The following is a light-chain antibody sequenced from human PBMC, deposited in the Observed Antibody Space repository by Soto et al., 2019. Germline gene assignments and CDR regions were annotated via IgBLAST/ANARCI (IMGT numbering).Light chain of an antibody. J-gene: IGKJ1*01. CDR2: GAS. V-gene: IGKV3-20*01. CDR3: QQYGSSPST. CDR1: QSVSGN. Sequence: EIVMTQSPATLSVSPGERATLSCRASQSVSGNLAWYQQKPGQAPRLLIYGASSRATGIPDRFSGSGSGTDFTLTSSRLEPEDFAVYYCQQYGSSPSTFGQGTKVDIK.